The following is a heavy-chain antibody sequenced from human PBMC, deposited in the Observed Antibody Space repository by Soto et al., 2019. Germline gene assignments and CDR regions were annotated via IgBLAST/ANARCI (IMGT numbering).Heavy chain of an antibody. D-gene: IGHD5-18*01. J-gene: IGHJ6*02. CDR2: IDPSDSYT. Sequence: EVQLVQSGAEVKKPGESLRISCKGSGYSFTSYWISWVRQMPGKGLEWMGRIDPSDSYTNYSPSFQGHVTISADKSISTAYLQWSSLKASDTAMYYCARRGYSYEGGYYYYGMDVWGQGTTVTVSS. V-gene: IGHV5-10-1*03. CDR1: GYSFTSYW. CDR3: ARRGYSYEGGYYYYGMDV.